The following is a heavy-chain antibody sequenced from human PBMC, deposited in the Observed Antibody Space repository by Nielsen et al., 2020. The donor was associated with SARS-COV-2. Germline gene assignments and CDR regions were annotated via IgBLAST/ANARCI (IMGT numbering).Heavy chain of an antibody. Sequence: SVKVSCKASGFTFTSSAVQWVRQARGQRLEWIGWIVVGSGNTNYAQKFQERVTITRDMSTSTAYMELSSLRSEDTAVYYCAATFDFWADSSGHGYFDYWGQGTLVTVSS. J-gene: IGHJ4*02. CDR2: IVVGSGNT. V-gene: IGHV1-58*01. CDR3: AATFDFWADSSGHGYFDY. CDR1: GFTFTSSA. D-gene: IGHD3-22*01.